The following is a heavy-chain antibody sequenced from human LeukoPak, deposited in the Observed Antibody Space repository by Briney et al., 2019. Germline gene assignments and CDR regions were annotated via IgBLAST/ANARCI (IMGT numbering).Heavy chain of an antibody. CDR2: ISGSGSSS. Sequence: GGSLRLSCAASGFTFSSYAMSWVRQAPGKGLEWVSIISGSGSSSSYTDSVKGRFTTSRDNSQSTLYLQIISLRAEDTAVYFCAKARNYGFLSVDFDSWGQGTLVAVSS. CDR3: AKARNYGFLSVDFDS. D-gene: IGHD3-16*01. CDR1: GFTFSSYA. V-gene: IGHV3-23*01. J-gene: IGHJ4*02.